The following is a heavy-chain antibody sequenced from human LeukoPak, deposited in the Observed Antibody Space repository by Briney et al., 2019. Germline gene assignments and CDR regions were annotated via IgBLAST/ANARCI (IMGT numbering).Heavy chain of an antibody. CDR1: GFTFSSYA. J-gene: IGHJ4*02. D-gene: IGHD2-15*01. V-gene: IGHV3-23*01. CDR2: ISGTGDRT. CDR3: AKVGGWIAATRCLDY. Sequence: PGGSLRLSCAASGFTFSSYAMSWVRQAPGKGLEWVSAISGTGDRTSYADSVKGRFTISRDNSKNTLYLQMDSLRAEDTAVYYCAKVGGWIAATRCLDYWGRGTLVTVSS.